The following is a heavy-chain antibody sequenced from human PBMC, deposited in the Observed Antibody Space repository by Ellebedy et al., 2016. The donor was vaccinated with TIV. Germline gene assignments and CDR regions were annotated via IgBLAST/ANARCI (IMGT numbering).Heavy chain of an antibody. CDR3: ARAVKNGTSYYFDY. J-gene: IGHJ4*02. Sequence: GESLKISCAASGFTFSSYWMSWVRQAPGKGLEWVANIKQDGSEKYYVDSVKGRFTISRDNAKNSLYLQMNSLRAEDTAVYYCARAVKNGTSYYFDYWGQGTLVTVSS. V-gene: IGHV3-7*03. D-gene: IGHD1-1*01. CDR1: GFTFSSYW. CDR2: IKQDGSEK.